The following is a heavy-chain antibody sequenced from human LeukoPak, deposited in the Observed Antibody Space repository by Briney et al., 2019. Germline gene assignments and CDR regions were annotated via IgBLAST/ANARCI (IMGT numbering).Heavy chain of an antibody. V-gene: IGHV4-59*11. D-gene: IGHD4-17*01. CDR3: ARDTGTVVDY. CDR1: GGSISTHY. CDR2: IYYSRST. J-gene: IGHJ4*02. Sequence: PSETLSLTCTVSGGSISTHYWSWIRQPPGKALQWIGYIYYSRSTNYNPSLKSPVTTSVDTSTNQVSLKRSSVSAADTAVYYCARDTGTVVDYWGQGTLVTVSS.